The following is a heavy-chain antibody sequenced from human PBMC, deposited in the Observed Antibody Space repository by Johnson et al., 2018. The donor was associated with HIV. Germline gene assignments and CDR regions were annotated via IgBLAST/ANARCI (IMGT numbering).Heavy chain of an antibody. V-gene: IGHV3-33*06. D-gene: IGHD3-16*01. CDR2: IWYDGSNK. J-gene: IGHJ3*02. CDR1: GFTFSSYG. CDR3: VKRLTYANSLDAFDI. Sequence: QVQLLESGGGVVQPGRSLRLSCAASGFTFSSYGMHWVRQAPGKGLEWVAVIWYDGSNKYYADSVKGRFTISRDNSKNTLYLQMNSLRAEDTAVYYCVKRLTYANSLDAFDIWGQGTMVTVSS.